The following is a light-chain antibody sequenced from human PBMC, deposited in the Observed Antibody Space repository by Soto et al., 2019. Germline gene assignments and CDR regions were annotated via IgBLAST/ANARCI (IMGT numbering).Light chain of an antibody. CDR2: RAA. CDR1: QSISSW. J-gene: IGKJ1*01. V-gene: IGKV1-5*03. Sequence: DIQMTQSPSSLPASVGDRVTITCRASQSISSWLAWYHQKPGKAPKLLIYRAAAGESGAPARCCDIGSPTEFALTITSLHPDDFGTYHCQHYNSYSGAFGQGTKVDIK. CDR3: QHYNSYSGA.